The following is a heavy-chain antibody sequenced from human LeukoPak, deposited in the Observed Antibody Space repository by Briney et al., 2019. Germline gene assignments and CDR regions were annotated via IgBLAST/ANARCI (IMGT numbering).Heavy chain of an antibody. J-gene: IGHJ4*02. D-gene: IGHD3-10*01. CDR1: GFSFRSYS. V-gene: IGHV3-48*02. CDR2: ISSSSSPI. CDR3: ARRDYYGSGSPDF. Sequence: GGSLRLSCAASGFSFRSYSMNWVRQAPGKGLEWVSYISSSSSPIYYADSVKGRFTISRDNVKNSLYLQMNSLRDEDTAVYYCARRDYYGSGSPDFWGQGTLVTVSS.